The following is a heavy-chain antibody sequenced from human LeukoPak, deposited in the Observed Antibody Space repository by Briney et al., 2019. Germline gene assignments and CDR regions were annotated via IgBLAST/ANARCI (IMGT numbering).Heavy chain of an antibody. CDR2: IYYSGST. D-gene: IGHD2-15*01. V-gene: IGHV4-39*01. Sequence: SETLSLTCTVSGGSISSYYWGWIRQPPGKGLEWIGSIYYSGSTYYNPSLKSRVTISVDTSKNQFSLKLSSVTAADTAVYYCARRTPATESFDYWGQGTLVTVSS. CDR1: GGSISSYY. J-gene: IGHJ4*02. CDR3: ARRTPATESFDY.